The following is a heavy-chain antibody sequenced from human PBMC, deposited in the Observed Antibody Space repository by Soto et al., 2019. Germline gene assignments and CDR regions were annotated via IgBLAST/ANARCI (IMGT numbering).Heavy chain of an antibody. D-gene: IGHD6-19*01. Sequence: GASVKVSCKASGYTFTSYYMHWVRQAPVQGLEWMGIINPSGGSTSYAQKFQGRVTMTRDTSTSTVYMELSSLRSEDTAVYYCARDRSRIAVAGYFDYWGQGTLVTVSS. J-gene: IGHJ4*02. CDR1: GYTFTSYY. CDR3: ARDRSRIAVAGYFDY. CDR2: INPSGGST. V-gene: IGHV1-46*01.